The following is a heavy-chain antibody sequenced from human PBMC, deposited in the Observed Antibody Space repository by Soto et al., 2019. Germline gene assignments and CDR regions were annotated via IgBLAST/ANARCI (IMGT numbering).Heavy chain of an antibody. CDR1: GFTFGNYA. V-gene: IGHV3-23*01. CDR2: ISGSGGTT. CDR3: AKDSGYDPNNWFDS. J-gene: IGHJ5*01. Sequence: EVQLLESGGGLVQPGGSLRLSCAASGFTFGNYAMSWVRQAPGKGLEWVSGISGSGGTTYYADSVKGRFTISRDNSKNTLYLQMNSLRAEDTAVYYCAKDSGYDPNNWFDSWGQGTLVTVSS. D-gene: IGHD6-13*01.